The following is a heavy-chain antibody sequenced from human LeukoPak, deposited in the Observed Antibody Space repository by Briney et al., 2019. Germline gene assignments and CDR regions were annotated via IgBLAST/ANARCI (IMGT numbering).Heavy chain of an antibody. V-gene: IGHV3-30*04. D-gene: IGHD2-15*01. CDR3: AREYCSGGSYNEEACAFDI. J-gene: IGHJ3*02. Sequence: GGSLRLSCAASGFTFSSYAMHWVRQAPGKGLEWVAVISYDGSNKYYADSVKGRFTISRDNSKNTLYLQMNSLRDEDTAVYYCAREYCSGGSYNEEACAFDIWGQGTMVTVSS. CDR2: ISYDGSNK. CDR1: GFTFSSYA.